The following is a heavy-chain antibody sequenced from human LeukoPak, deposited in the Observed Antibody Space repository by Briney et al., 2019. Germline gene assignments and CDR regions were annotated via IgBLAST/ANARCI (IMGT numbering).Heavy chain of an antibody. CDR3: ARVPYCSGGSCNYYYYYGMDV. CDR1: GGSISSYY. J-gene: IGHJ6*02. V-gene: IGHV4-34*01. Sequence: SETLSLTCTVSGGSISSYYWSWIRQPAGKGLEWIGEINDGGSTNYNPSLKSRVTISVDTSKNQFSLKLSSVTAADTAVYYCARVPYCSGGSCNYYYYYGMDVWGQGATATVSS. D-gene: IGHD2-15*01. CDR2: INDGGST.